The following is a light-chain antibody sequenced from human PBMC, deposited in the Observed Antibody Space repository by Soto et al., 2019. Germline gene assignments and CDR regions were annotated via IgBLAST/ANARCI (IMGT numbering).Light chain of an antibody. CDR1: QSVISNY. CDR2: AAS. CDR3: QQHDSSPVT. V-gene: IGKV3-20*01. Sequence: IVLTQSPGTLSLSPGERAALSCRSSQSVISNYLSWYQQQPGQAPRLLIFAASTRATGIPDRFSGSGSGTDFTLSISRLEPEDAAVYYCQQHDSSPVTFGQGTKVDIK. J-gene: IGKJ2*01.